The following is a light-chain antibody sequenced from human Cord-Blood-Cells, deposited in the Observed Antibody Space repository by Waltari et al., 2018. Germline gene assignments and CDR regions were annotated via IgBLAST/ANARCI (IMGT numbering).Light chain of an antibody. CDR2: GNS. CDR1: SSNIGAGYD. Sequence: QSVLTQPPSASGVPGQRVTISCTGSSSNIGAGYDVHWYQQHPGTAPKLLIYGNSNRPSGVPDRFSGSKSGTSASLAITGLQAEDEADYYCQSYDSSLSGSVFGGGTKLTVL. CDR3: QSYDSSLSGSV. V-gene: IGLV1-40*01. J-gene: IGLJ3*02.